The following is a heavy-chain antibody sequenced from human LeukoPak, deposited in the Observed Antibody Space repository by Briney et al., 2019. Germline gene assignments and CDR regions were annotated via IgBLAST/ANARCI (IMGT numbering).Heavy chain of an antibody. CDR2: IYSGGST. CDR1: GFTVSSNY. V-gene: IGHV3-66*01. D-gene: IGHD6-13*01. J-gene: IGHJ4*02. Sequence: GGSLRLSCAASGFTVSSNYMSWVRQAPGKGLEWVSVIYSGGSTYYADSVKGRFTISRDNSKNTLYLQMNSLRAENTAVYYCARGFGSSWPIDYWGQGTLVTVSS. CDR3: ARGFGSSWPIDY.